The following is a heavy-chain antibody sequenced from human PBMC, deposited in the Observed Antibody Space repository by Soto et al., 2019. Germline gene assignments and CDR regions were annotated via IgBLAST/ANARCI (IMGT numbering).Heavy chain of an antibody. CDR3: ARVPIRTPEY. CDR2: IYPGDSDT. V-gene: IGHV5-51*01. CDR1: GYNFASQW. D-gene: IGHD4-17*01. J-gene: IGHJ4*02. Sequence: GEPLQISCKGSGYNFASQWIGWVRQMPGKGLEWIGIIYPGDSDTRYSTSFQGQVTISADKSSSTAYLQWNSVKASDTATYFCARVPIRTPEYWGQGTQVTVSS.